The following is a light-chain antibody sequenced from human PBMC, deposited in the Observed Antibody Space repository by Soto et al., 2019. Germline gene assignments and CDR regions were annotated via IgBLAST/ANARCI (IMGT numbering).Light chain of an antibody. J-gene: IGKJ1*01. Sequence: EIVLTQSPATLSLSPGERATLSCRASQNVANYLDWYQQKPGQAPRLLIYAASSRATGIPDRFSGSGSGTDFTLTISRLEPDDFATYYCQYIGTFGQGTKV. CDR3: QYIGT. CDR1: QNVANY. CDR2: AAS. V-gene: IGKV3-11*01.